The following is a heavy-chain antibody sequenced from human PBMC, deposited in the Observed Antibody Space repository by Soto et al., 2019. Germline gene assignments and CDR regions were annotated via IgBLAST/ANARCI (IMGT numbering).Heavy chain of an antibody. D-gene: IGHD3-16*01. CDR1: GFSLSTSGMC. CDR3: ARALGSWGAYYFDH. V-gene: IGHV2-5*08. J-gene: IGHJ4*02. CDR2: IYWDNDK. Sequence: SGPTLVNPTQTLTLTCTFSGFSLSTSGMCVSWIRQPPGKALEWLALIYWDNDKRYSPSLKNRLTITKDTSKNQVVLTVTNMDPVDTVTYYCARALGSWGAYYFDHWGQGTLVTVSS.